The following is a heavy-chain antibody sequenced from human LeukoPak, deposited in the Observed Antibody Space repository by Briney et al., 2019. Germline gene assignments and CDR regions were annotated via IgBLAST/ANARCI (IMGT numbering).Heavy chain of an antibody. V-gene: IGHV4-59*01. Sequence: SETLSLTCTVSGYSITNYYWSWIRQPPGKGLEWIGYIYSSGNTNYNPSLKSQITISVDTSKNQFSLKLSSVTAADTAVYYCVRGPVDYFDYWGQGTLVTVSS. D-gene: IGHD2-2*01. J-gene: IGHJ4*02. CDR3: VRGPVDYFDY. CDR1: GYSITNYY. CDR2: IYSSGNT.